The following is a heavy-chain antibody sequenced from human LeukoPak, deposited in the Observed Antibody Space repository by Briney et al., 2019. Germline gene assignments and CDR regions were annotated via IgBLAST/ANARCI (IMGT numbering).Heavy chain of an antibody. CDR3: ARALKSEDSWFDP. V-gene: IGHV4-59*08. CDR1: GGSISSYY. J-gene: IGHJ5*02. Sequence: KPSETLSLTCTVSGGSISSYYWSWIRQPPGKGLEWIGYIYYSGSTNYKSSLKSRVTISVDTSKNQFSLKLSSVTAADTAVYYCARALKSEDSWFDPWGQGTLVTVSS. CDR2: IYYSGST. D-gene: IGHD2-15*01.